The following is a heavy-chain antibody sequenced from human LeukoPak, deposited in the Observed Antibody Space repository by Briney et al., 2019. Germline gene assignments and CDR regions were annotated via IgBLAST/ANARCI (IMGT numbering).Heavy chain of an antibody. V-gene: IGHV3-66*01. CDR2: FYSGGST. Sequence: PGGSLRLSCAASGFTVRTKYMSWVRQAPGKGLEGVSLFYSGGSTYYADSVKGRFTISRDNSKSTLYLQMNSLRADDTAVYYFAGFSDWLFTYFDSWGQGTLVTVSS. J-gene: IGHJ4*02. CDR3: AGFSDWLFTYFDS. CDR1: GFTVRTKY. D-gene: IGHD3-9*01.